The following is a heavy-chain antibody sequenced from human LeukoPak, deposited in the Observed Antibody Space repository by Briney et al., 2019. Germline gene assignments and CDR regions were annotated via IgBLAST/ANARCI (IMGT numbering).Heavy chain of an antibody. D-gene: IGHD3-10*01. V-gene: IGHV1-69*13. CDR1: GGTFSSYA. Sequence: GASVKVSCKASGGTFSSYAISWVRQAPGQGLEWMGGIIPIFGTANYAQKFQGRVTITADESTSTAYMELSSLRSEDTAVYYCARSDSGSYYDGAADYFDYWGQGTLVTVSS. CDR2: IIPIFGTA. J-gene: IGHJ4*02. CDR3: ARSDSGSYYDGAADYFDY.